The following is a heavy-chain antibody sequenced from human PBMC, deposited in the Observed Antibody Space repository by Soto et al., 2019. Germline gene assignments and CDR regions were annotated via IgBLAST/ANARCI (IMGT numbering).Heavy chain of an antibody. D-gene: IGHD3-3*01. Sequence: GPSVKVSCKASGYTFTGYYMHWVRQAPGQGLEWMGWINPNSGGTNYAQKFQGWVTMTRDTSISTAYMELSRLRSDDTAVYYCARDGGFLDPSAAFDIWGQGTMVTVSS. V-gene: IGHV1-2*04. CDR3: ARDGGFLDPSAAFDI. CDR2: INPNSGGT. CDR1: GYTFTGYY. J-gene: IGHJ3*02.